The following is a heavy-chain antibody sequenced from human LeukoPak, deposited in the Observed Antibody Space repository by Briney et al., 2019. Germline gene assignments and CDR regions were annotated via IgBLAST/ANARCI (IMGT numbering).Heavy chain of an antibody. Sequence: SETLSLTCTVSHGSISSYYWSWMRLHPRTGLEWIGYVSYSGTTNYSPSLKSRVTISVDTSKNQFSLKLSSVTAADTAVYYCAREARGVYGPTQHFDYWGQGTLVTVSS. V-gene: IGHV4-59*12. CDR3: AREARGVYGPTQHFDY. J-gene: IGHJ4*02. D-gene: IGHD3-10*01. CDR2: VSYSGTT. CDR1: HGSISSYY.